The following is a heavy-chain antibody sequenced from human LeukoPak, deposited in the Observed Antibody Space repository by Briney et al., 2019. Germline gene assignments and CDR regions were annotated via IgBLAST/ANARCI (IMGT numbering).Heavy chain of an antibody. D-gene: IGHD4-17*01. V-gene: IGHV4-59*01. CDR1: GGSISSYY. CDR3: ASYSPGDSSFDY. CDR2: IYYSGST. Sequence: SETLSLTCTVSGGSISSYYWSWIRQPPGKGLEWIGYIYYSGSTNYNPSLKSRVTISVDTSKNQFSLKLSSVTAADTAVYYCASYSPGDSSFDYWGQGTLVTASS. J-gene: IGHJ4*02.